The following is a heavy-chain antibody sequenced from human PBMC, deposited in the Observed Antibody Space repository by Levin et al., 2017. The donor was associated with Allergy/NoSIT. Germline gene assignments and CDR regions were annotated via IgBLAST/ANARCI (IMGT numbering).Heavy chain of an antibody. CDR1: GFTFSSYW. J-gene: IGHJ6*02. V-gene: IGHV3-7*04. CDR3: ARDSRGLYYYGMDA. CDR2: IKQDGSEK. Sequence: GGSLRLSCAASGFTFSSYWMSWVRQAPGKGLEWVANIKQDGSEKYYVDSVKGRFTISRDNAKNSLYLQMNSLRAEDTAVYYCARDSRGLYYYGMDAWGQGTTVTVSS.